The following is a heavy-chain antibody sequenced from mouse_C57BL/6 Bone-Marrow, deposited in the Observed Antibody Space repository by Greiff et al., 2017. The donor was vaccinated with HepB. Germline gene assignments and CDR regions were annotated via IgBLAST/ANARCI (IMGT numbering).Heavy chain of an antibody. CDR2: IDPETGGT. CDR1: GYTFTDYE. CDR3: TRSDDGYYRYWFAY. Sequence: VKLQQSGAELVRPGASVTLSCKASGYTFTDYEMHWVKQTPVHGLEWIGAIDPETGGTAYNQKFKGKAILTADTSSSTAYMELRSLTSEDSAVYYCTRSDDGYYRYWFAYWGQGTLVTVSA. J-gene: IGHJ3*01. D-gene: IGHD2-3*01. V-gene: IGHV1-15*01.